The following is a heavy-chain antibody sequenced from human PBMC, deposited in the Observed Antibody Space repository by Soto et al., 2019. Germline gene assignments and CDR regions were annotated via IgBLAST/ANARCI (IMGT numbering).Heavy chain of an antibody. CDR1: GFTFSSHA. J-gene: IGHJ4*02. D-gene: IGHD1-26*01. Sequence: QVQLVESGGGVVQPGRSLRLSCAVSGFTFSSHAMHWFRQAPGKGLEWVTLISSDGSNKYYADSVKGRFTTSRDNSKNKMYLQMNSLRVEDTAVYYCARDDEGGSDCDLGYWGQGALVTVSS. CDR2: ISSDGSNK. CDR3: ARDDEGGSDCDLGY. V-gene: IGHV3-30-3*01.